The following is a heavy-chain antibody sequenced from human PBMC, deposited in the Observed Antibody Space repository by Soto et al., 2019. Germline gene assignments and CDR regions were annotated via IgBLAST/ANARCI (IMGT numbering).Heavy chain of an antibody. CDR3: MRPAPRGRHYFYFGMDV. CDR1: GFTFSSYA. CDR2: ISSSGGST. J-gene: IGHJ6*02. Sequence: GGSLRLSCAASGFTFSSYAMSWVRQAPGKGLEWVSGISSSGGSTYYADSVKGRFTISRDNSKNALFLRMNRPRVEDAAVYYCMRPAPRGRHYFYFGMDVWGQGTTVTVSS. V-gene: IGHV3-23*01. D-gene: IGHD3-10*01.